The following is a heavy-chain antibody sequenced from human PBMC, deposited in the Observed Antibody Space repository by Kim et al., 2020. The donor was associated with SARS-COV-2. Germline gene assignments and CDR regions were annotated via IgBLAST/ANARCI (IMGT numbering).Heavy chain of an antibody. D-gene: IGHD3-10*01. V-gene: IGHV3-23*01. CDR1: GFTFSSYA. Sequence: GGSLRLSCAASGFTFSSYAMSWVRQAPGKGLEWVSAISGSGGSTYYADSVKGRFTISRDNSKNTLYLQMNSLRAEDTAVYYCAKDRLLLWFGELKVARPDAFDIWGQGTMVTVSS. CDR2: ISGSGGST. J-gene: IGHJ3*02. CDR3: AKDRLLLWFGELKVARPDAFDI.